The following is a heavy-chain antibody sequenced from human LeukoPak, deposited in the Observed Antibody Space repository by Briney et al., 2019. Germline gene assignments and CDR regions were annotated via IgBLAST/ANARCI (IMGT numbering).Heavy chain of an antibody. V-gene: IGHV4-34*01. J-gene: IGHJ6*03. CDR3: ARGRSKPNFYYYMDV. Sequence: SETLSLTCAVYGGSFSGYYWSWIRQPPGKGLEWIGEINHSGSTNYNPSPKSRVTISVDTSKNQFSLKLSSVTAADTAVYYCARGRSKPNFYYYMDVWGKGTTVTVSS. CDR2: INHSGST. D-gene: IGHD5-24*01. CDR1: GGSFSGYY.